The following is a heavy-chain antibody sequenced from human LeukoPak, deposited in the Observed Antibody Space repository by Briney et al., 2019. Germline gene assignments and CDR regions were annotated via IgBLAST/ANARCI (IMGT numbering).Heavy chain of an antibody. Sequence: PGGSLRLSCAASGFTFSSYAMSWVRQAPGKGLEWVSAISGSGGSTYYADSVKGRFTISRDNSKNTLYLQMNSLGAEDTAVYYCAKELWFGENTNWFDPWGQGTLVTVSS. V-gene: IGHV3-23*01. J-gene: IGHJ5*02. CDR3: AKELWFGENTNWFDP. CDR1: GFTFSSYA. CDR2: ISGSGGST. D-gene: IGHD3-10*01.